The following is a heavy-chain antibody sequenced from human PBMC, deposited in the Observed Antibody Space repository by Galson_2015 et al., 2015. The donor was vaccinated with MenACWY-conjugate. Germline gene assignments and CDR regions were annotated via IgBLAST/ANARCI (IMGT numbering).Heavy chain of an antibody. J-gene: IGHJ6*02. CDR2: ISPGDSTT. CDR3: ARHPPGGRGMDV. CDR1: GSSFGTYW. V-gene: IGHV5-51*01. D-gene: IGHD1-26*01. Sequence: QSGAEVTKPGESLLLSCRGSGSSFGTYWVAWVRQLPGKGLEWMGLISPGDSTTSYSPALHGQLTISADKSISTAYLQLHSLQASDTAMYYCARHPPGGRGMDVWGQGTTVTVSS.